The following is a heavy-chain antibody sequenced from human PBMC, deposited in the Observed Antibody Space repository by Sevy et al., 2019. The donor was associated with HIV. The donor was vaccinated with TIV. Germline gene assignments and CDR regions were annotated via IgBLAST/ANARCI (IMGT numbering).Heavy chain of an antibody. CDR3: ATHAGIAAAGRFFDY. Sequence: GGSLRLSCVASGFTFIDHYMEWVRQAPGKGLEWVGRTRNKADGYTTEYAASVKGRFTISRDESKNSLYVQMNSLKAEDTAVYYCATHAGIAAAGRFFDYWGQGTLVTVSS. J-gene: IGHJ4*02. CDR2: TRNKADGYTT. CDR1: GFTFIDHY. D-gene: IGHD6-13*01. V-gene: IGHV3-72*01.